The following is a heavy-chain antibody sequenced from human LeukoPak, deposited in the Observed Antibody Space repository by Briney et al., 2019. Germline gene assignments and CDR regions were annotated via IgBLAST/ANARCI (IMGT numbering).Heavy chain of an antibody. V-gene: IGHV1-2*02. Sequence: GASVKVSCKASGYTFTGYYMHWVRQAPGQGLEWMGWINPNSGGTNYAQKFQGRVTMTRDTSISTAYMELSRLRSDDTAVYYCARGPYYDILTGYQTNDYWGQGPLVTVSS. D-gene: IGHD3-9*01. CDR1: GYTFTGYY. CDR2: INPNSGGT. J-gene: IGHJ4*02. CDR3: ARGPYYDILTGYQTNDY.